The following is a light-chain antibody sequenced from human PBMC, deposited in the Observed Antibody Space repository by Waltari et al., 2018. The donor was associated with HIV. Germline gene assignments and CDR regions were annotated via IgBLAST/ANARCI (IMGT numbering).Light chain of an antibody. CDR1: SSDVGGYNY. CDR3: SSYTSSSTSHV. Sequence: QSALTQPASVSGSPGQSITISCTGTSSDVGGYNYVSWYQQHPTKAPKLMIYEVSNRPPGVSNRFSGSKSGNTASLTISGLHAEDEADYYCSSYTSSSTSHVFGTGTKVTVL. CDR2: EVS. V-gene: IGLV2-14*01. J-gene: IGLJ1*01.